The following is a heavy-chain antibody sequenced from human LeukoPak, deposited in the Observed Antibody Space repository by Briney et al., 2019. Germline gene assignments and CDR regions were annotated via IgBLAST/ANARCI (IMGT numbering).Heavy chain of an antibody. CDR1: GFTFSDYY. V-gene: IGHV3-11*04. Sequence: GGSLRLSCAASGFTFSDYYMSWIRQAPGKGLEGVSYISSSGSTIYYADSVKGRFTISRDNAKNSLYLQMNSLRAEDTAVYYCARDLRALGYCSGGSCYMLDYWGQGTLVTVSS. D-gene: IGHD2-15*01. J-gene: IGHJ4*02. CDR3: ARDLRALGYCSGGSCYMLDY. CDR2: ISSSGSTI.